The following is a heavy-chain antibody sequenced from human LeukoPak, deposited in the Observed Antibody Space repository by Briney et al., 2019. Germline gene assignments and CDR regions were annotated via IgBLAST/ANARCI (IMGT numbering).Heavy chain of an antibody. CDR3: AKHGRESIFGVVIPFDY. D-gene: IGHD3-3*01. V-gene: IGHV3-23*01. J-gene: IGHJ4*02. CDR2: ISGSGGST. Sequence: GGSLRLSCAASGFTFSSYAMSWVRQAPGKGLEWVPAISGSGGSTYYADSVKGRFTISRDNSKNTLYLQMNSLRAEDTAVYYCAKHGRESIFGVVIPFDYWGQGTLVTVSS. CDR1: GFTFSSYA.